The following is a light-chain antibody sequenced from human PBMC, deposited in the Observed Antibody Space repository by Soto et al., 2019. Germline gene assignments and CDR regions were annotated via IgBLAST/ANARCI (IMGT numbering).Light chain of an antibody. CDR2: LGS. Sequence: IVMTHSPLSLSVTPGEAASISCMSSARLLHKNGYNYVDWYMQKPGQSPQLLIYLGSNRASGVPDRFSGSGSDNYFTLEISRVEADDVRVYYPLQPLENYRTFGQGIKVDIX. J-gene: IGKJ1*01. V-gene: IGKV2-28*01. CDR3: LQPLENYRT. CDR1: ARLLHKNGYNY.